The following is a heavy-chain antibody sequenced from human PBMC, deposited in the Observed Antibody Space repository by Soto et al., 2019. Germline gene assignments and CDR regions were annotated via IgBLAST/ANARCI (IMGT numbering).Heavy chain of an antibody. D-gene: IGHD4-17*01. CDR2: IYYSGST. V-gene: IGHV4-59*01. J-gene: IGHJ5*02. CDR1: GGSISSYY. Sequence: SETLSLTCIVSGGSISSYYWSWIRQPPGKGLEWIGYIYYSGSTNYNPSLKSRVTISVDTSKNQFSLKLSSVTAADTAVYYCARGPRTGLNWFDPWGQGTLVTVSS. CDR3: ARGPRTGLNWFDP.